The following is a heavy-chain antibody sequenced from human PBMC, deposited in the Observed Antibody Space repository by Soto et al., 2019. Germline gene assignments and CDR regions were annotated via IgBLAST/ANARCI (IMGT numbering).Heavy chain of an antibody. CDR1: GGTFSSYT. D-gene: IGHD2-2*01. V-gene: IGHV1-69*08. Sequence: QVQLVQSGAEVKKPGSSVKVSCKASGGTFSSYTISWVRQAPGQGLEWMGRIIPILGIANYAQKFQGRVTITADKSTSTAYMELSSLRSEDTAVYYCARDDIVVVPAAPGPSYYYYGMDVWGQGTTVTVSS. J-gene: IGHJ6*02. CDR2: IIPILGIA. CDR3: ARDDIVVVPAAPGPSYYYYGMDV.